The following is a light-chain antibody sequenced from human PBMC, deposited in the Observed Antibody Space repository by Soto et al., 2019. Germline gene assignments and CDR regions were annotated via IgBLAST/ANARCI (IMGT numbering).Light chain of an antibody. Sequence: QPVLTQPASLSGSPGQSITISCTGATSDFINYNYVSWYQHHPGKAPQLMIYEVTNRPSGVSSRFSGSKSGNTASLTISGLQPEDEAFYYCSLYTVSTDVVFGGGTKVTVL. CDR1: TSDFINYNY. V-gene: IGLV2-14*01. CDR2: EVT. CDR3: SLYTVSTDVV. J-gene: IGLJ2*01.